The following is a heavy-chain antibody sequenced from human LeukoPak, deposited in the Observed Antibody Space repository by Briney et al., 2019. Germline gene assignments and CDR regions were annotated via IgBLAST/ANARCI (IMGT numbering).Heavy chain of an antibody. CDR2: ISAYNGNT. J-gene: IGHJ5*02. CDR1: GDTFTSYG. Sequence: GASVKVSCKASGDTFTSYGISWVRQAPGQGLEWMGWISAYNGNTNYAQKLEGRVTMTTDTSTSTAYMELRSLRSDDTAVYYCARDRAQNWFDPWGQGTLVTVSS. D-gene: IGHD3-10*01. V-gene: IGHV1-18*01. CDR3: ARDRAQNWFDP.